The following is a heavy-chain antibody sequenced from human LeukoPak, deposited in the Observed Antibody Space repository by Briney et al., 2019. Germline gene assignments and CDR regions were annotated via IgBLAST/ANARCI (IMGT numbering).Heavy chain of an antibody. CDR2: ISTYNENT. CDR1: GYTFTSYD. CDR3: ARGTASVNIESRYGMDV. J-gene: IGHJ6*02. Sequence: ASVKVSCKASGYTFTSYDINWVRQATGQGLEWMGWISTYNENTNYAQNLQGRVTMTTDTSTSTAYMELRSLRSDDTAVYYCARGTASVNIESRYGMDVWGQGTTVTVSS. D-gene: IGHD5/OR15-5a*01. V-gene: IGHV1-18*01.